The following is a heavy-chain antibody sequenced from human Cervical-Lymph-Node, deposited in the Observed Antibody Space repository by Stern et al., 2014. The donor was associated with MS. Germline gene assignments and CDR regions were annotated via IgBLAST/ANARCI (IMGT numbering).Heavy chain of an antibody. D-gene: IGHD4-17*01. J-gene: IGHJ4*02. CDR3: AKEESDYTSPYYFDT. V-gene: IGHV3-23*01. Sequence: EEQLLESGGGLEQPGGSLRLSCAASGFTFSDYAMNWVRQAPGKGLQWVSTIRGGGIRTYYADSVKGLFAISRDNAKNTLYLQMISLRAEDTAVYYCAKEESDYTSPYYFDTWGQGTLVTVSS. CDR1: GFTFSDYA. CDR2: IRGGGIRT.